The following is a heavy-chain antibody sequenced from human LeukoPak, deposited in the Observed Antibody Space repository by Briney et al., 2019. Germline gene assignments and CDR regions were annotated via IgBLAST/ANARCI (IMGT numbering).Heavy chain of an antibody. CDR1: GYTFTIYG. V-gene: IGHV1-18*01. J-gene: IGHJ4*02. Sequence: APVKVSDTPSGYTFTIYGISWVRQAPGQGLEWMGWISAYNGNTNYAQKLQGRVTMTTDTSTSTAYMELRSLRSDDTAVYYCARESRGYGAGTFDYWGKGTLLTVSS. D-gene: IGHD6-13*01. CDR3: ARESRGYGAGTFDY. CDR2: ISAYNGNT.